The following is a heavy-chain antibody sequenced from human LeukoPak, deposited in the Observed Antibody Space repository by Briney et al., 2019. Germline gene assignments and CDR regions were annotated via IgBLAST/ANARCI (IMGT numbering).Heavy chain of an antibody. D-gene: IGHD2/OR15-2a*01. CDR3: ARVALSMGENGFDI. Sequence: GGSLRLSCAASGFTFSTYSMNWVRQAPGKGLEWVSSISSSSSYIYYADSVKGRFTVSRDNAKNSLYLQMNSLRAEDTALYYCARVALSMGENGFDIWGQGTMVTVSS. CDR1: GFTFSTYS. J-gene: IGHJ3*02. CDR2: ISSSSSYI. V-gene: IGHV3-21*01.